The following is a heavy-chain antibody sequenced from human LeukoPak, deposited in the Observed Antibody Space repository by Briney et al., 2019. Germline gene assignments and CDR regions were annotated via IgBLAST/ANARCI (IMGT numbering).Heavy chain of an antibody. Sequence: GSLRLSCGASGFTFSSYSMNWVRQAPGKGLEWVSYISSSSSTIYYADSVKGRFTISRDNAKNSLYLQMNSLRAEDTAVYYCARDYDLWSGYPLPYYMDVWGKGTTVTVSS. CDR3: ARDYDLWSGYPLPYYMDV. CDR1: GFTFSSYS. V-gene: IGHV3-48*01. CDR2: ISSSSSTI. D-gene: IGHD3-3*01. J-gene: IGHJ6*03.